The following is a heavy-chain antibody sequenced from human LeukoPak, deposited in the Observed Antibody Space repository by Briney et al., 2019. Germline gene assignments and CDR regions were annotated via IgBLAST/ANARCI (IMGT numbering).Heavy chain of an antibody. V-gene: IGHV4-34*01. CDR3: ARAQNVLRYFDLGIGGYYFDY. CDR2: INHSGST. D-gene: IGHD3-9*01. J-gene: IGHJ4*02. CDR1: GGSFSGYY. Sequence: SETLSLTCAVYGGSFSGYYWSWIRQPPGKGLEWIGEINHSGSTNYNPSLKSRVTISVDRSKNQFSLKLSSVTAADTAVYYCARAQNVLRYFDLGIGGYYFDYWGQGTLVTVSS.